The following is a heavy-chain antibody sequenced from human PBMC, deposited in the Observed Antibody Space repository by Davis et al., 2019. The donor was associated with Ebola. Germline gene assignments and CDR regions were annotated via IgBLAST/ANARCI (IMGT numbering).Heavy chain of an antibody. Sequence: GESLKISCAASGFTFRSYAMNWVRQAPGKGLEWVSGIRGVGYNTYYADSVKGRFTISRDNSKNTLYLYMNSLSADDTAIYYCATCGFCVSASGIDYRGQGTLVTVSS. D-gene: IGHD6-19*01. V-gene: IGHV3-23*01. CDR3: ATCGFCVSASGIDY. J-gene: IGHJ4*02. CDR1: GFTFRSYA. CDR2: IRGVGYNT.